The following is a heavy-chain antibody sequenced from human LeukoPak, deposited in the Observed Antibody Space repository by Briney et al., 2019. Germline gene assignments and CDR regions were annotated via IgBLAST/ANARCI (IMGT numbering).Heavy chain of an antibody. V-gene: IGHV1-18*01. D-gene: IGHD3-10*01. CDR1: GYSFSAYT. Sequence: ASVKVSCKASGYSFSAYTVSWVRQAPGQGLEWMALITVYNNKTDYAQKFEGRVTVATDTSTSTAYMELRSLTSDDTAVYYCARQRFGDVHAFDVWGQGTVVSVS. CDR3: ARQRFGDVHAFDV. CDR2: ITVYNNKT. J-gene: IGHJ3*01.